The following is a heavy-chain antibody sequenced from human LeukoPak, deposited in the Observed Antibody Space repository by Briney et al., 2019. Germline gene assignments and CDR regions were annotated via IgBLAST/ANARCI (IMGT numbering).Heavy chain of an antibody. CDR2: ISGSGGST. Sequence: GGSLRLSCAASGFTFSSYAMSWVRQAPGKGLEWVSAISGSGGSTYYADSVKGRFTISRDNSKNTPYLQMNSLRAEDTAVYYCAKVVVPALLHYFDYWGQGTLVTVSS. CDR3: AKVVVPALLHYFDY. V-gene: IGHV3-23*01. D-gene: IGHD2-2*01. CDR1: GFTFSSYA. J-gene: IGHJ4*02.